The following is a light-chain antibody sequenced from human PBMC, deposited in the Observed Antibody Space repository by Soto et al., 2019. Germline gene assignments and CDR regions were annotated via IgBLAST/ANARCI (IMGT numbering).Light chain of an antibody. V-gene: IGKV1-5*03. J-gene: IGKJ1*01. CDR2: KAS. CDR1: QSISDR. Sequence: DFLMTQSPSTLSASVGHRVTITCRASQSISDRLAWYQQKPGNAPKLLIYKASSLQSGVPSRFSGSGSGTEFTLTIISLQPDDFAMYYCQQYNSYRWTFGQGTKVEIK. CDR3: QQYNSYRWT.